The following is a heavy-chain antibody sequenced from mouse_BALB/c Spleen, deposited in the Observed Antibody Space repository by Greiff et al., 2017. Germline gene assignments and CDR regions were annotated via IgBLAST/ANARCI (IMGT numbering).Heavy chain of an antibody. CDR1: GFTFSSYA. Sequence: EVQVVESGGGLVKPGGSLKLSCAASGFTFSSYAMSWVRQTPEKRLEWVASISSGGSTYYPDSVKGRFTISRDNARNILYLQMSSLRSEDTAMYYCARHYYGSSYYAMDYWGQGTSVTVSS. CDR3: ARHYYGSSYYAMDY. D-gene: IGHD1-1*01. V-gene: IGHV5-6-5*01. J-gene: IGHJ4*01. CDR2: ISSGGST.